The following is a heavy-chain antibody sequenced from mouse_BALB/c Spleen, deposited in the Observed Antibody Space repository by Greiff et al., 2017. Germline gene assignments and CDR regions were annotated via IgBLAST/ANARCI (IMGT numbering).Heavy chain of an antibody. V-gene: IGHV3-2*02. Sequence: EVKLQESGPGLVKPSQSLSLTCTVTGYSITSDYAWNWIRQFPGNKLEWMGYISYSGSTSYNPSLKSRISITRDTSKNQFFLQLNSVTTEDTATYYCATYYYGSSDYWGQGTTLTVSS. CDR1: GYSITSDYA. D-gene: IGHD1-1*01. J-gene: IGHJ2*01. CDR3: ATYYYGSSDY. CDR2: ISYSGST.